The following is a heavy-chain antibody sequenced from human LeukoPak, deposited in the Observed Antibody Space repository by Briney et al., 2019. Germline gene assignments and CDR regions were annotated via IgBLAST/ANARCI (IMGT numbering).Heavy chain of an antibody. Sequence: SETLSLTCTVSGYSISSGYYWGWIRPPPGKGLEWIGSIYHSGSTYYNPSLKSRVPISVDMSKNQFSLKLSSVTAADTAVYYCARDISEGNGAISMIRGVRSHRRTYFDYWGQGTLVTVSS. CDR2: IYHSGST. J-gene: IGHJ4*02. CDR3: ARDISEGNGAISMIRGVRSHRRTYFDY. CDR1: GYSISSGYY. D-gene: IGHD3-10*01. V-gene: IGHV4-38-2*02.